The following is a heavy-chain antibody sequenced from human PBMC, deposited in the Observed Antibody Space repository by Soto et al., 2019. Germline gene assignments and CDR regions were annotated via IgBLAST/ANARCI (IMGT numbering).Heavy chain of an antibody. V-gene: IGHV4-4*07. D-gene: IGHD2-2*01. CDR3: AREGLGVPAAIIPYWFDP. J-gene: IGHJ5*02. CDR2: IYTSGST. Sequence: PSETLSLTCTVSGGSISSYYWSWIRQPAGKGLEWIGRIYTSGSTNYNPSLKSRVTMSVDTSKNQFSLKLSSVTAADTAVYYCAREGLGVPAAIIPYWFDPWGQGTLVTVSS. CDR1: GGSISSYY.